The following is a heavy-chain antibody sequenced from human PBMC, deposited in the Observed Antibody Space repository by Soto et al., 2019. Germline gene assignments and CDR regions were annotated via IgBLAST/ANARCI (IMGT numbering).Heavy chain of an antibody. D-gene: IGHD4-17*01. J-gene: IGHJ4*02. Sequence: QVQLVQSGAEVKKPGSSVKVSCKASGGTFSSYTISWVRQAPGQGLEWMGGIIPLFCTANYAQKFQGRVTIIANESTNTAYMQLRSLRYEDTVVYYCARQGYGDYSKPFDYWGQGPLVTVSS. V-gene: IGHV1-69*01. CDR2: IIPLFCTA. CDR3: ARQGYGDYSKPFDY. CDR1: GGTFSSYT.